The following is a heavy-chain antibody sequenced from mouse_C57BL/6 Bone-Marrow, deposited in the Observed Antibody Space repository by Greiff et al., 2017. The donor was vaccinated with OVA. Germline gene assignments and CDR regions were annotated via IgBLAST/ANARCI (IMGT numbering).Heavy chain of an antibody. CDR1: GFTFSSYG. CDR2: ISSGGSYT. Sequence: EVKLVESGGDLVKPGGSLKLSCAASGFTFSSYGMSWVRQTPDKRLEWVATISSGGSYTSSPDSVKGRFTISRDNAKNTLYLQMSSLKSEDTAMYYCARHPLITTVVAPYYYAMDYWGQGTSVTVSS. J-gene: IGHJ4*01. V-gene: IGHV5-6*01. CDR3: ARHPLITTVVAPYYYAMDY. D-gene: IGHD1-1*01.